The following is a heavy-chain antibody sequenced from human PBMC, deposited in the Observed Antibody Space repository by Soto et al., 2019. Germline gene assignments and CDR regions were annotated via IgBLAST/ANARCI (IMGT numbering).Heavy chain of an antibody. CDR1: GFTFTSSA. D-gene: IGHD6-6*01. J-gene: IGHJ6*02. V-gene: IGHV1-58*01. Sequence: QMQLVQSGPEVKKPGTSVKVSCKASGFTFTSSAVQWVRQARGQRLEWIGWIVVGSGNTNYAQKFQERVTITRDMSTSTAYMELSSLRSEDTAVYYCAADRGSSSRYYYYGMDVWGQGTTVTVSS. CDR3: AADRGSSSRYYYYGMDV. CDR2: IVVGSGNT.